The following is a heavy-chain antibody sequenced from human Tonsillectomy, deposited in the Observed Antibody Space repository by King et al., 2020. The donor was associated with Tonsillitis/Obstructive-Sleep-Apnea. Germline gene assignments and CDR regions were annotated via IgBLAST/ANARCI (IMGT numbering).Heavy chain of an antibody. J-gene: IGHJ4*02. CDR1: GYTFTSYY. D-gene: IGHD6-6*01. CDR3: ARDGSVATRPLDY. Sequence: QLVQSGAEVKKPGASVKVSCKASGYTFTSYYIHWVRQSPGQGLEWMGIINPSGGSTSYAQKFQGRVTMTRDTSTSTVYMELSSLRSEETAVYYCARDGSVATRPLDYWGQGTLVTVSS. V-gene: IGHV1-46*01. CDR2: INPSGGST.